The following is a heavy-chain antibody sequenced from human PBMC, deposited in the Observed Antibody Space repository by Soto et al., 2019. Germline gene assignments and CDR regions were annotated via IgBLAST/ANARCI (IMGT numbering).Heavy chain of an antibody. J-gene: IGHJ3*02. CDR2: IYPGDSDT. Sequence: EVQLVQSGAEVKKPGESLQISCKGSGYSFTSYWIGWVRQMPGKGLEWMGIIYPGDSDTRYSPSFQGQVTISADKSISTAYLQWSSLKASDTAMYYCARRPALVVRGVILSDAFDIWGQGTMVTVSS. V-gene: IGHV5-51*03. CDR1: GYSFTSYW. D-gene: IGHD3-10*01. CDR3: ARRPALVVRGVILSDAFDI.